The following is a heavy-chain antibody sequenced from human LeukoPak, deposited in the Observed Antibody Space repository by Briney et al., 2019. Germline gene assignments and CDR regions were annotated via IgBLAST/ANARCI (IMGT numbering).Heavy chain of an antibody. CDR3: ARVRIAAVGYYYYGMDV. D-gene: IGHD6-13*01. V-gene: IGHV1-69*13. Sequence: GASVKVSCKASGGTFSSYAISWVRQAPGQGLEWMGGTIPIFGTANYAQKFQGRVTITADESTSTAYMELSSLRSEDTAVYYCARVRIAAVGYYYYGMDVWGQGTTVTVSS. J-gene: IGHJ6*02. CDR2: TIPIFGTA. CDR1: GGTFSSYA.